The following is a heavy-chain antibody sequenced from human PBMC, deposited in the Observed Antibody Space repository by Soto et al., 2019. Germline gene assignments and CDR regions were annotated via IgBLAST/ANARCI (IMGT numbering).Heavy chain of an antibody. J-gene: IGHJ5*02. CDR1: GFTFSSYG. CDR3: AKDYRYSGYDYNWFDP. D-gene: IGHD5-12*01. CDR2: ISYDGSNK. V-gene: IGHV3-30*18. Sequence: VGSLRLSCAASGFTFSSYGMHWVRQAPGKGLEWVAVISYDGSNKYYADSVKGRFTISRDNSKNTLYLQMNSLRAEDTAVYYCAKDYRYSGYDYNWFDPWGQGTLVTVSS.